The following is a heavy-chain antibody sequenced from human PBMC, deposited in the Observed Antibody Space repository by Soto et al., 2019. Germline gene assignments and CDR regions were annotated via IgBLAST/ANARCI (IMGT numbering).Heavy chain of an antibody. V-gene: IGHV1-69*01. CDR3: AILLKAAAGTRWNGMDV. D-gene: IGHD6-13*01. CDR2: IIPIFGTA. CDR1: GGTFSSYA. Sequence: QVQLVQSGAEVKKPGSSVKVSCKASGGTFSSYAISWVRQAPGQGLEWMGGIIPIFGTANYAQKFQGRVTITADESTSTAYMELSSLRSEDTDVYYCAILLKAAAGTRWNGMDVWGQGTTVTVSS. J-gene: IGHJ6*02.